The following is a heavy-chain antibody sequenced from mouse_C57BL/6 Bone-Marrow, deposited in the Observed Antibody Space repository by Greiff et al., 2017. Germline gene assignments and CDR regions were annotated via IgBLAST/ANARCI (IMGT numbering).Heavy chain of an antibody. CDR1: GYAFSSYW. CDR2: IYPGDGDT. J-gene: IGHJ4*01. CDR3: ARLVATHYCAMDY. Sequence: VQLQQSGAELVKPGASVKISCKASGYAFSSYWMNWVKQRPGKGLEWIGQIYPGDGDTNYNGKFKGKATLTADKSSSTAYIQLSSLTSEDSAVYFCARLVATHYCAMDYWGQGTSVTVSS. D-gene: IGHD2-2*01. V-gene: IGHV1-80*01.